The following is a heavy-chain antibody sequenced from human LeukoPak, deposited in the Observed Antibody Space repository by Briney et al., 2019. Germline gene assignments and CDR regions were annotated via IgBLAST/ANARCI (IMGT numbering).Heavy chain of an antibody. Sequence: SETLSLTCAVSGGSITNTNWWSWVRQPPGKGLEWIGEINHSGSTNYSPSLKSRVTMSVDTSKNQFSLRPSSVTAADTAVYYCARHLYDNSGYSGDGCYYGMDVWGQGTTVTVSS. CDR2: INHSGST. V-gene: IGHV4-4*02. D-gene: IGHD3-22*01. CDR1: GGSITNTNW. CDR3: ARHLYDNSGYSGDGCYYGMDV. J-gene: IGHJ6*02.